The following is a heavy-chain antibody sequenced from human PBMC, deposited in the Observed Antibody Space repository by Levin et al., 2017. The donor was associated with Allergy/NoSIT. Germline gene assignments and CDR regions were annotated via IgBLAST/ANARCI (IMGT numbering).Heavy chain of an antibody. Sequence: SETLSLTCTVSGGSISSSSYYWGWIRQPPGKGLEWIGSIYYSGSTYYNPSLKSRVTISVDTSKNQFSLKLSSVTAADTAVYYCARASVKYSSRVWFDPWGQGTLVTVSS. CDR3: ARASVKYSSRVWFDP. CDR1: GGSISSSSYY. D-gene: IGHD6-13*01. CDR2: IYYSGST. V-gene: IGHV4-39*01. J-gene: IGHJ5*02.